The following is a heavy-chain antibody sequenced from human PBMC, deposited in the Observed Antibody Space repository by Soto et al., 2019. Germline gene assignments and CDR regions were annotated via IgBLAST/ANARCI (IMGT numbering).Heavy chain of an antibody. CDR2: ISGSGGNT. J-gene: IGHJ3*02. CDR1: GFTFSSYA. D-gene: IGHD2-15*01. V-gene: IGHV3-23*01. Sequence: EVQLLESGGGLVQPGGSLRLSCAASGFTFSSYAMSWVRQAPGKGLEWVSGISGSGGNTYYADSVKGRFTISRDNSKNPLYLQMNSLRAEDTAVYYCAKVIGYCSGGSCYGAFDIWGQGTMVTVSS. CDR3: AKVIGYCSGGSCYGAFDI.